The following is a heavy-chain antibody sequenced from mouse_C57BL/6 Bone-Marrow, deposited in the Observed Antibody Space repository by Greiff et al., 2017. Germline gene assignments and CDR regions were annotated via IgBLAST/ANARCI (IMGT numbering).Heavy chain of an antibody. CDR1: GYTFTSYW. Sequence: QVQLQQPGAELVKPGASVKLSCKASGYTFTSYWMHWVKQRPGQGLEWIGMIHPNSGNTNYNEKFKSKATLTVDKSSSTAYMQLSSLTSEDSAVYYCAIYYDYGYAMDYWGQGTSVTVSS. J-gene: IGHJ4*01. CDR3: AIYYDYGYAMDY. V-gene: IGHV1-64*01. CDR2: IHPNSGNT. D-gene: IGHD2-4*01.